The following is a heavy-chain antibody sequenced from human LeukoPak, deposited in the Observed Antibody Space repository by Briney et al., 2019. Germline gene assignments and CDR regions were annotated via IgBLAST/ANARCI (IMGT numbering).Heavy chain of an antibody. CDR2: ISHSGSTI. J-gene: IGHJ2*01. Sequence: GGSLRLSCAASGFTFSYYYMSWIRQTPGKGLEWVSYISHSGSTIYYADSVKGRFTISRDNAKNSLYLQMNSLRAEDTAVYYCARPRYCRSSSCFYSYFDLWGRGTLVTVSS. V-gene: IGHV3-11*01. D-gene: IGHD2-2*01. CDR1: GFTFSYYY. CDR3: ARPRYCRSSSCFYSYFDL.